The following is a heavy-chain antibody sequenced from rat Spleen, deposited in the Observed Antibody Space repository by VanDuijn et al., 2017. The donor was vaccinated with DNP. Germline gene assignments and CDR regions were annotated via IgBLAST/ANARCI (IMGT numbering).Heavy chain of an antibody. D-gene: IGHD1-12*02. V-gene: IGHV2-72*01. J-gene: IGHJ3*01. CDR1: GFSLTSNG. CDR2: IWADRST. CDR3: ARSQGYYYDGSYYPFAY. Sequence: QVQLKESGPGLVQPSQTLSLTCTVAGFSLTSNGVGWVRQPLGKGLVWLGTIWADRSTAYISVLKSRLSISRDTSKSQVFLKMDSVQTEDTAMYFCARSQGYYYDGSYYPFAYWGQGILVTVSS.